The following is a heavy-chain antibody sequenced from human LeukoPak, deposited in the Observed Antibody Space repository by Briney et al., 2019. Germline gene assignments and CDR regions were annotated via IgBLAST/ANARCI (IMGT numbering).Heavy chain of an antibody. V-gene: IGHV3-21*01. D-gene: IGHD3-10*01. J-gene: IGHJ4*02. CDR2: ISSSSTYI. CDR3: ARDQYGSGSYSRLDY. Sequence: PGGSLRLSCAAFGFTFSTYTMNWVRQAPGKGLEWVSSISSSSTYIYYADSVKGRFTISRDNAKNSLYLQMNSLRAEDTAVYYCARDQYGSGSYSRLDYWGQGTLVTVSS. CDR1: GFTFSTYT.